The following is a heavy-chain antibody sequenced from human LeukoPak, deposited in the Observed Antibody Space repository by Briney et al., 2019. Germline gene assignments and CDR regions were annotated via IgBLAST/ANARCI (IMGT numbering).Heavy chain of an antibody. D-gene: IGHD1-26*01. J-gene: IGHJ4*02. CDR2: ISASAAMT. V-gene: IGHV3-23*01. CDR1: GFTFNNYV. Sequence: GGSLRLSCAASGFTFNNYVMTWARQAPGKGLEWVSSISASAAMTYYADSVRGRFTVSRDNSNNTLYLQMSSLTAADTAVYYCAKDRSIGTYYTFDHWGQGTLVTVSS. CDR3: AKDRSIGTYYTFDH.